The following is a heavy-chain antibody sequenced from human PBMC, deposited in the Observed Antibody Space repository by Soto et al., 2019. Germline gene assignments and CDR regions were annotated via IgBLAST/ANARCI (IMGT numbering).Heavy chain of an antibody. Sequence: PGESLKISCKTSGYSFTNNWIAWVRQMPGRGLEWMGMIFPGDSDTRYSPSSQGQVIISADKSVSTAYLQWRSLKASDTAMYYCARQHLHDGDYDVLDYWGQGTLVTVSS. J-gene: IGHJ4*02. D-gene: IGHD4-17*01. V-gene: IGHV5-51*01. CDR3: ARQHLHDGDYDVLDY. CDR1: GYSFTNNW. CDR2: IFPGDSDT.